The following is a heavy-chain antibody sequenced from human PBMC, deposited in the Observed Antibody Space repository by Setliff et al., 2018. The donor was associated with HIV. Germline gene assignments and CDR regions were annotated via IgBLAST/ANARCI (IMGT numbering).Heavy chain of an antibody. D-gene: IGHD6-19*01. CDR2: ISSSGDVT. J-gene: IGHJ6*03. CDR3: ARDEAHVGYSSGWFYDYYHMDV. CDR1: GFTFSSYS. Sequence: PGGSLRLSCAASGFTFSSYSMNWVRQAPGKGLEWLSYISSSGDVTYYADYVKGRFAISRDNGKNSLYLQMNSLRVEDTAVYFCARDEAHVGYSSGWFYDYYHMDVWGRGTTVTVSS. V-gene: IGHV3-48*01.